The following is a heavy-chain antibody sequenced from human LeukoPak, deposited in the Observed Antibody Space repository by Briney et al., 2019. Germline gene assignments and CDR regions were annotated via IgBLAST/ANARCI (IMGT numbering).Heavy chain of an antibody. V-gene: IGHV3-11*04. CDR3: AREDGYPRDYFDY. J-gene: IGHJ4*02. D-gene: IGHD5-24*01. CDR2: ISSSGSTI. Sequence: PGGSLRLSCAASGFTFSDYYMSWIRQAPGKGLEWVSYISSSGSTIYYAGSVKGRFTISRDNAKNPLYLQMNSLRAEDTAVYYCAREDGYPRDYFDYWGQGTLVTVSS. CDR1: GFTFSDYY.